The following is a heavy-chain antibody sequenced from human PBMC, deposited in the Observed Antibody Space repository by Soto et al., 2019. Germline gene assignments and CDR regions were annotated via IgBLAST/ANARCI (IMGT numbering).Heavy chain of an antibody. CDR2: ISGSGGST. D-gene: IGHD6-19*01. V-gene: IGHV3-23*01. CDR1: GFTFSSYA. J-gene: IGHJ4*02. Sequence: EVQLLESGGGLVQPGGSLRLSCAASGFTFSSYAMSWVRQAPGKGLEWVSAISGSGGSTYYADSVKGRFTISRDNSKNTLYLQMNSLGAEDTAVYYCTLLRRVAGTDFDYWGQGTLVTVSS. CDR3: TLLRRVAGTDFDY.